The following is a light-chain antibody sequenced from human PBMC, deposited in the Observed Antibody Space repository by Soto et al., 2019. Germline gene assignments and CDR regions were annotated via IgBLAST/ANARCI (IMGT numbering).Light chain of an antibody. CDR3: AAWDDSLNVVL. CDR1: TSNIGNNA. V-gene: IGLV1-36*01. Sequence: QPVLTQPPSVSGAPRQRVSISCSGATSNIGNNAVNWYQQLPGKAPKLLIYFDDLMPSGVSDRFSGSKSGTSASLAISGLQSEDEADYYCAAWDDSLNVVLFGGGTKLNVL. J-gene: IGLJ2*01. CDR2: FDD.